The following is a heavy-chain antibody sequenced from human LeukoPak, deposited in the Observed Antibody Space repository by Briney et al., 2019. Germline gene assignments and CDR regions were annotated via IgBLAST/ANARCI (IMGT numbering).Heavy chain of an antibody. V-gene: IGHV4-39*07. CDR3: ARDLVFVGYGGPFGGMDV. CDR1: GGSIGSSSYY. Sequence: SETLSLTCTVSGGSIGSSSYYWGWIRQPPGKGLEWIGSIYYSGSTYYNPSLKSRVTISVDTSKNQFSLKLSSVTAADTAVYYCARDLVFVGYGGPFGGMDVWGQGTTVTVSS. D-gene: IGHD5-12*01. J-gene: IGHJ6*02. CDR2: IYYSGST.